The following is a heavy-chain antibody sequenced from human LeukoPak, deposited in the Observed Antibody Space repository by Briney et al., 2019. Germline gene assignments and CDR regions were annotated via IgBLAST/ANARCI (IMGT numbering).Heavy chain of an antibody. J-gene: IGHJ4*02. CDR2: ISYDGSNK. CDR1: GFTFSSYG. V-gene: IGHV3-30*18. CDR3: AKAPQWNDEGGGYYFDY. D-gene: IGHD1-1*01. Sequence: PGGSLRLSCAASGFTFSSYGMHWVRQAPGKGLEWVAVISYDGSNKYYADSVKGRFTISRDNSKNTLYLQMNSLRAEDTAVYYCAKAPQWNDEGGGYYFDYWGQGTLVTVSS.